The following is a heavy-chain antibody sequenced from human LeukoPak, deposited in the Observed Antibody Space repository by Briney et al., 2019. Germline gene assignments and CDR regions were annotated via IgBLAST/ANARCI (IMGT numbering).Heavy chain of an antibody. D-gene: IGHD1-26*01. Sequence: PSETLSLTCTVSGGSIRSDYWSWIRQPPGKGLEWIGQIYYSGSTNYNPSLKSRVTISVDTSKNQFSLNLSSVTAADTAVYYCAGGSYHTYDYWGQGTLVTVSS. CDR2: IYYSGST. CDR1: GGSIRSDY. CDR3: AGGSYHTYDY. J-gene: IGHJ4*02. V-gene: IGHV4-59*01.